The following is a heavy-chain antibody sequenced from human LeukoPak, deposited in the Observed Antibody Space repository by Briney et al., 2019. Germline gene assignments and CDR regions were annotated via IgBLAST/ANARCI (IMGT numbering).Heavy chain of an antibody. D-gene: IGHD3-22*01. CDR3: ARDLGYYYDSSLWYFDL. CDR2: IKKDGSEK. V-gene: IGHV3-7*01. Sequence: PGGSLRLSCAASGFTFSSYWMSWVRQAPGKGLEWVANIKKDGSEKYYVDSVKGRFTISRDNAKKSLYLQMNSLRAEDTAVYYCARDLGYYYDSSLWYFDLWGRGTLVTVSS. J-gene: IGHJ2*01. CDR1: GFTFSSYW.